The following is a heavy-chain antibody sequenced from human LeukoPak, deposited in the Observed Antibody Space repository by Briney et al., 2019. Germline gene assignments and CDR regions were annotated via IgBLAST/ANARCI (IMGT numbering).Heavy chain of an antibody. J-gene: IGHJ5*02. Sequence: ASVKVSCKASGGTFSNYAISWVRQAPGQGLEWMGGVILIFGTTNYAQKFQGRVTITADESTSTAYMELSSLRSEDTAVYYCASGFEYYYDSSGPLGTNWFDPWGQGTLVTVSS. CDR3: ASGFEYYYDSSGPLGTNWFDP. CDR2: VILIFGTT. CDR1: GGTFSNYA. V-gene: IGHV1-69*13. D-gene: IGHD3-22*01.